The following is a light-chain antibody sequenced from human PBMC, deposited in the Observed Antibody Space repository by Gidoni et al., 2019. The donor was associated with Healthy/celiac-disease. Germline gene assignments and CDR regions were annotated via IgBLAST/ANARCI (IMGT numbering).Light chain of an antibody. Sequence: DIVMTQSQDSLAVSLGERATINCKSSQSVLYSSNNKNYLAWYQQKPGQPPKLLIYWASTRESGVPDRFSGSGSGTDFTLTICSLQAEDVAVYYCQQYYSTPSFGGGTKVEIK. CDR2: WAS. CDR3: QQYYSTPS. CDR1: QSVLYSSNNKNY. V-gene: IGKV4-1*01. J-gene: IGKJ4*01.